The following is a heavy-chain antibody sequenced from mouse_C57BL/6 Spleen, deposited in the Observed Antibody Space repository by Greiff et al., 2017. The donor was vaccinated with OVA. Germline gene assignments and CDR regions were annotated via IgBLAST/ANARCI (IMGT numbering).Heavy chain of an antibody. CDR2: INPSNGGT. CDR1: GYTFTSYW. CDR3: ARSYYYGSRDYYAMDY. V-gene: IGHV1-53*01. D-gene: IGHD1-1*01. J-gene: IGHJ4*01. Sequence: VQLQQSGTELVKPRASVKLSCKASGYTFTSYWMHWVKQRPGQGLEWIGNINPSNGGTNYNEKFKSKATLTVDKSSSTAYMQLSSLTSEDSAVYYCARSYYYGSRDYYAMDYWGQGTSVTVSS.